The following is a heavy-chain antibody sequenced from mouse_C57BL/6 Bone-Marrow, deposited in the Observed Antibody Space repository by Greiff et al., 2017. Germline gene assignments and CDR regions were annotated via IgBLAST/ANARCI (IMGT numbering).Heavy chain of an antibody. CDR1: GYTFTDYN. CDR2: INPNNGGT. Sequence: LVEPGASVKIPCKASGYTFTDYNMDWVKQSHGKSLEWIGDINPNNGGTIDNQKFKGKATLTVDKSSSTAYMELRSLTSEDTAVYYCARGLYYSNYRAMDYWGQGTSVTVSS. D-gene: IGHD2-5*01. J-gene: IGHJ4*01. CDR3: ARGLYYSNYRAMDY. V-gene: IGHV1-18*01.